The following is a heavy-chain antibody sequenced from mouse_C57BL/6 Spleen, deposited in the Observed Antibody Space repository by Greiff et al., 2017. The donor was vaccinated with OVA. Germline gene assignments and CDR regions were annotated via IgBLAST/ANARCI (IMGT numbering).Heavy chain of an antibody. D-gene: IGHD2-5*01. V-gene: IGHV5-17*01. Sequence: EVQVVESGGGLVKPGGSLKLSCAASGFTFSDYGMHWVRQAPEKGLEWVAYISSGSSTIYYADTVKGRFTISRDNTKNTLFLQMTSLRSEDTAMDYCAKGDSNYGFYYAMDYWGQGTSVTVSS. J-gene: IGHJ4*01. CDR3: AKGDSNYGFYYAMDY. CDR2: ISSGSSTI. CDR1: GFTFSDYG.